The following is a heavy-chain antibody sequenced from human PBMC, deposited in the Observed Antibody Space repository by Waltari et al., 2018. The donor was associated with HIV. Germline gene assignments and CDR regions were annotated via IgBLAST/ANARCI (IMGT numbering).Heavy chain of an antibody. D-gene: IGHD5-18*01. CDR1: GGSVSRSTYD. CDR2: MYSSGST. V-gene: IGHV4-61*02. J-gene: IGHJ4*02. CDR3: ASTEEETAMVRFFDY. Sequence: QVQLQESGPGLVKASQTLSLTCTVSGGSVSRSTYDWTWIRQPAGKGLEWIGHMYSSGSTKYNPSLKSRVTISGDTSKNQFSLNLSSVSAADTAVYYCASTEEETAMVRFFDYWGRGTLVTVAP.